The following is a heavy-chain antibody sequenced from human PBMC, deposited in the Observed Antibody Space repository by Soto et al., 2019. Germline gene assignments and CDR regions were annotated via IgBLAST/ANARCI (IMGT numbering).Heavy chain of an antibody. Sequence: GGSLRLSCAASGFTFSSYAMHWVRQAPGKGLEWVAVISYDGSNKYYADSVKGRFTISRDNSKNTLYLQMNSLRAEDTAVYYCARESSSSWGPVNWGQGTLVTVSS. D-gene: IGHD6-13*01. CDR1: GFTFSSYA. CDR3: ARESSSSWGPVN. J-gene: IGHJ4*02. CDR2: ISYDGSNK. V-gene: IGHV3-30-3*01.